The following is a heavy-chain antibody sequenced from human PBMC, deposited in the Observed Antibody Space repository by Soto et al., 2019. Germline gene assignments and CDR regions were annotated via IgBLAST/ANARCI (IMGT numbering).Heavy chain of an antibody. CDR3: ARQGRDGENYFFDF. CDR2: IFPGDSDA. Sequence: GASLKISCQGSGYIFTHYWIAWVRQMPGKGLEWMGIIFPGDSDARYSPCFQGRVTMSVQKSIDTAYLQWSSLKASDTATYYCARQGRDGENYFFDFWGQGTLVTVSS. CDR1: GYIFTHYW. V-gene: IGHV5-51*01. J-gene: IGHJ4*02.